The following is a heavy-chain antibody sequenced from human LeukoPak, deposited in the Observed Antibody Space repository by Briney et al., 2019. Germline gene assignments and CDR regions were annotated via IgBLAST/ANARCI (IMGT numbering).Heavy chain of an antibody. CDR1: GFTFSSYW. CDR3: ARSSIAARPGQD. D-gene: IGHD6-6*01. J-gene: IGHJ4*02. CDR2: INTDGSST. V-gene: IGHV3-74*01. Sequence: PGGSLRLSCAASGFTFSSYWMHWVRQAPGKGLVWVSRINTDGSSTSYADSVKGRFTISRDNAKNTLYLQMNSLRAEDTAVYYCARSSIAARPGQDWGQGTLVTVSS.